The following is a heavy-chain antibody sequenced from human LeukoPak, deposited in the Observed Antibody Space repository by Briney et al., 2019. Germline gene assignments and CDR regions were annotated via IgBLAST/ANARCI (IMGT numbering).Heavy chain of an antibody. CDR2: INPSSGDA. J-gene: IGHJ6*02. CDR1: GYTFSDHY. CDR3: ARDGGYCRSASCSQYFYYGLDV. D-gene: IGHD2-2*01. V-gene: IGHV1-2*02. Sequence: VASVKVSCKASGYTFSDHYVHWVRRAPGQGLEWMGWINPSSGDASYAQRFQGRVTLTRDTSISTVYMELTGLRSDDTVVFYCARDGGYCRSASCSQYFYYGLDVWGQGTAVTVSS.